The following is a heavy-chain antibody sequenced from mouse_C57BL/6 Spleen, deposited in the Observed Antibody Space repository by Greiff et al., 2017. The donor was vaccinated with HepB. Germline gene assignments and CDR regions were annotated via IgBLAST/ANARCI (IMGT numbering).Heavy chain of an antibody. D-gene: IGHD1-1*01. CDR1: GFNIKNTY. CDR2: IDPANGNT. CDR3: ASSPSTVVARDWYFDV. V-gene: IGHV14-3*01. J-gene: IGHJ1*03. Sequence: DVKLQESVAELVRPGASVKLSCTASGFNIKNTYMHWVKQRPEQGLEWIGRIDPANGNTKYAPKFQGKATITADTSSNTAYLQLSSLTSEDTAIYYCASSPSTVVARDWYFDVWGTGTTVTVSS.